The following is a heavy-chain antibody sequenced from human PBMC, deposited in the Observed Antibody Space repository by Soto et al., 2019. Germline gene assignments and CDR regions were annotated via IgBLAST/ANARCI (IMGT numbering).Heavy chain of an antibody. J-gene: IGHJ4*02. CDR2: IYYSGTT. CDR3: ARREIQGPIDY. Sequence: QVQLQESGPGLVKPSDTLSLTCAVSGYSISSSNWWGWIRQPPGKGLEWIGYIYYSGTTYYNPSRKSRVTMSVDTSKHQFSLKLTSVTAVDTAVYYCARREIQGPIDYWGQGTLVTVSS. CDR1: GYSISSSNW. V-gene: IGHV4-28*01. D-gene: IGHD1-26*01.